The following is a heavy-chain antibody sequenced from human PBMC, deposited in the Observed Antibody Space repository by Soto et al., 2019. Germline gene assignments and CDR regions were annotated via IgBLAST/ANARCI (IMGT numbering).Heavy chain of an antibody. CDR1: GGSVSSGSSY. Sequence: PSETLSLTCTVSGGSVSSGSSYWSWIRQPPGKGLEWIGYIYYSGSTNYNPSLKSRVTISVDTSKNQFSLKLSSVTAADTAVYYCARGGGTYYYDSSGYYPNYWGQGTLVTVSS. J-gene: IGHJ4*02. D-gene: IGHD3-22*01. CDR3: ARGGGTYYYDSSGYYPNY. V-gene: IGHV4-61*01. CDR2: IYYSGST.